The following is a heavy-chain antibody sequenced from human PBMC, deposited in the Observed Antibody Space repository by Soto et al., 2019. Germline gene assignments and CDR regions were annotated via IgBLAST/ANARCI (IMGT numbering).Heavy chain of an antibody. D-gene: IGHD2-2*03. J-gene: IGHJ3*02. CDR1: AFTFSRYW. V-gene: IGHV3-74*01. Sequence: PGGSLRLSCAASAFTFSRYWMHCVRQAPGKGLVWVSRINSYGSSTDYADSVKGRFTISRDNAKNTLSLQMNSLRVEDTAVYYCARGWIGDLNDAFDIWGQGTMVTVSS. CDR2: INSYGSST. CDR3: ARGWIGDLNDAFDI.